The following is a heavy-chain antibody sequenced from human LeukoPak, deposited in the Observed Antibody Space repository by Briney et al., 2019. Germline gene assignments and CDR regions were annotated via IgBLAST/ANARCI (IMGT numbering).Heavy chain of an antibody. CDR1: GFTFSSYA. CDR2: TSYDETNK. Sequence: PGGSLRLSCAASGFTFSSYAMHWVRQAPGKGLEWVAVTSYDETNKFYADSVKGRFTISRDNSKDTLYLQMNSLRAEDTAVYYCARGQLIASLVTNDYWGQGTLVTVSS. CDR3: ARGQLIASLVTNDY. D-gene: IGHD2-21*01. J-gene: IGHJ4*02. V-gene: IGHV3-30-3*01.